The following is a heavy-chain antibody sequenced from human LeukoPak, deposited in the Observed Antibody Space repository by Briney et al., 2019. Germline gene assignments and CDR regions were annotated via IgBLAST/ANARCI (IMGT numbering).Heavy chain of an antibody. V-gene: IGHV3-30*01. CDR3: ARVGELYCSSTSCYTGDAFDI. D-gene: IGHD2-2*02. Sequence: GGSLRLSCAASGFTFSSYAMHWVRQAPGKGLEWVAVISYDGSNKYYADSVKGRFTISRDNSKNTLYLQMNSLRAEDTAVYYCARVGELYCSSTSCYTGDAFDIWGQGTMVTVSS. J-gene: IGHJ3*02. CDR1: GFTFSSYA. CDR2: ISYDGSNK.